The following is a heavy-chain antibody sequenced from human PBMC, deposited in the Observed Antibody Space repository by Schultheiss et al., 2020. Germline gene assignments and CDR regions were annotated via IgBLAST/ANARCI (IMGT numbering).Heavy chain of an antibody. CDR1: GYTFTGYY. J-gene: IGHJ4*02. CDR2: INPSGGST. D-gene: IGHD2-2*01. CDR3: ARVRPGDY. Sequence: GESLKISCKASGYTFTGYYMHWVRQAPGQGLEWMGIINPSGGSTSYAQKFQGRVTMTRDTSTSTVYMELSSLRSDDTAVYYCARVRPGDYWGQGTLVTVSS. V-gene: IGHV1-46*01.